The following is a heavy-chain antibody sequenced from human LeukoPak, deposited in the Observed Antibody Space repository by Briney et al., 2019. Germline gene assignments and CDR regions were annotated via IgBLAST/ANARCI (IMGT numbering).Heavy chain of an antibody. J-gene: IGHJ3*02. D-gene: IGHD4-17*01. CDR2: IFYSGST. CDR1: GGSISSYY. Sequence: SETLSLTCTVPGGSISSYYWSWIRQPPGKGLEWIGYIFYSGSTNYNPSLKSRVTISVDTSKNQFSLKLSSVTAADTAVYYCARHLDYGAYIENAFDIWGQGTMVTVSS. CDR3: ARHLDYGAYIENAFDI. V-gene: IGHV4-59*08.